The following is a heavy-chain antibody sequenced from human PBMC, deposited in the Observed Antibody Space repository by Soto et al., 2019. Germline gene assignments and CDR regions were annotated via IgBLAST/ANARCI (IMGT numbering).Heavy chain of an antibody. J-gene: IGHJ5*02. CDR3: ARAVTTGTTNWFDP. D-gene: IGHD1-1*01. CDR1: GFTFSSYS. V-gene: IGHV3-21*01. Sequence: EVQLVESGGGLVKPGGSLRLSCEASGFTFSSYSMNWVRQAPGKGLEWVSSISSSSSYIYYSDSVKGRFTISRDNAKNSLYLQMNSLRAEDTAVYYCARAVTTGTTNWFDPWGQGTPVTVSS. CDR2: ISSSSSYI.